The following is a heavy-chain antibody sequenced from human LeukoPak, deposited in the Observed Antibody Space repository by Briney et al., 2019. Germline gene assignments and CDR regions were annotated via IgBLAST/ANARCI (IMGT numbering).Heavy chain of an antibody. Sequence: SGPVLVKPTETLTLTCTVSGFSLSNARMGVSWIRQPPGKALEWLVHLFSNDEKSYSTSLKSRLTISKDTSKSQVVLTMTNMDPVDTATYYCARTTDILTGYLRWFDPWGQGTLVTVSS. CDR3: ARTTDILTGYLRWFDP. D-gene: IGHD3-9*01. CDR2: LFSNDEK. J-gene: IGHJ5*02. V-gene: IGHV2-26*01. CDR1: GFSLSNARMG.